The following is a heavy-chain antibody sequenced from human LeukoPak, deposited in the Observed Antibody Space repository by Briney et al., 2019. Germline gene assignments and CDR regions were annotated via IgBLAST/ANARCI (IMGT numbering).Heavy chain of an antibody. CDR3: VKGFVHPTYYFDY. CDR2: ITGSGDGT. CDR1: GFTFSNYA. Sequence: GGSLRLSCAASGFTFSNYAMMWVRQAPGKRLEWVSSITGSGDGTYYADSVRGRFTISRNNSENTLYLQLNSLRAEDTAVYFCVKGFVHPTYYFDYWGQGTLVTVSS. J-gene: IGHJ4*02. V-gene: IGHV3-23*01. D-gene: IGHD3-10*01.